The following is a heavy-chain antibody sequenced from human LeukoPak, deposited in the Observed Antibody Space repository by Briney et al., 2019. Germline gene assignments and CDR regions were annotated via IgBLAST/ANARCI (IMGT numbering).Heavy chain of an antibody. J-gene: IGHJ4*02. CDR2: ISSSSSYI. D-gene: IGHD3-10*01. V-gene: IGHV3-21*01. CDR3: ASWSAGSGLGMDY. CDR1: GFTFSSFA. Sequence: PGGSLRLSCAASGFTFSSFAMIWVRQAPGKGLEWVSSISSSSSYIYYADSVKGRFTISRDNAKNSLYLQMNSLRAEDTAVYYCASWSAGSGLGMDYWGQGTLVTVSS.